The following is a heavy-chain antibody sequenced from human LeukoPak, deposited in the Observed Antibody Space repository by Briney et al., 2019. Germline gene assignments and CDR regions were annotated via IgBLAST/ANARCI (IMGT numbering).Heavy chain of an antibody. Sequence: SETLSLTCAVYGGSFSGYYWSWIRQPPGKGLEWIGEINHSGSTNYNPSLKSRVTISVDTSKNQFSLKLSSVTAADTAVYYCASHSSGWSRVDYWGQGTLVTVSS. V-gene: IGHV4-34*01. CDR2: INHSGST. CDR3: ASHSSGWSRVDY. D-gene: IGHD6-19*01. CDR1: GGSFSGYY. J-gene: IGHJ4*02.